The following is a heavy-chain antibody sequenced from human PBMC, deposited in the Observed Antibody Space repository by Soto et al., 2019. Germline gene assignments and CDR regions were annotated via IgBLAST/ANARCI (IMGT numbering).Heavy chain of an antibody. J-gene: IGHJ4*02. CDR2: ISSSGSTI. V-gene: IGHV3-48*03. Sequence: EVQLVESGGGLVQPGGSLRLSCAASGFTFSSYEMNWVRQAPGKGLEWVSYISSSGSTIYYADSVKGRFTISRDNAKNSLYLQMNSLRAEDTAVYYCARAFRYDFWSGYYLDYWGQGTLVTVSS. D-gene: IGHD3-3*01. CDR1: GFTFSSYE. CDR3: ARAFRYDFWSGYYLDY.